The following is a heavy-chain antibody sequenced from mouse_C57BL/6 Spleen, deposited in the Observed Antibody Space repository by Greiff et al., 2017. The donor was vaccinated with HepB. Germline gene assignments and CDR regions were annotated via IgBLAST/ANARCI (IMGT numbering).Heavy chain of an antibody. CDR2: IDPENGDT. D-gene: IGHD2-3*01. CDR3: TTLYDSFAY. Sequence: VQLKQSGAELVRPGASVKLSCTASGFNIKDDYMHWVKQRPEQGLEWIGWIDPENGDTEYASKFQGKATITADTSSNTAYLQLSSLTSEDTAVYYCTTLYDSFAYWGQGTLVTVSA. J-gene: IGHJ3*01. V-gene: IGHV14-4*01. CDR1: GFNIKDDY.